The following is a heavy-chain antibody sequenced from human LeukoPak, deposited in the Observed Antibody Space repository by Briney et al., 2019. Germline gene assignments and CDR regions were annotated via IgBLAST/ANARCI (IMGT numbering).Heavy chain of an antibody. D-gene: IGHD3-10*01. V-gene: IGHV3-48*02. Sequence: GGSLRLSCAASGFTFSSYSMNWVRQAPGKGLEWVSYISSSSSTIYYADSVKGRFTISRDNAKNSLYLQMNSLRDEDTAVYYCARDSLYYYGSGSLSGGYWGQGTLVTVSS. CDR1: GFTFSSYS. J-gene: IGHJ4*02. CDR2: ISSSSSTI. CDR3: ARDSLYYYGSGSLSGGY.